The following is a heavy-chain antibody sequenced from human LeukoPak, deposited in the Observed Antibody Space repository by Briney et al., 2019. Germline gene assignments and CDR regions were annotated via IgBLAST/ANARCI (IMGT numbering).Heavy chain of an antibody. V-gene: IGHV4-59*01. CDR3: ARDGRAGFGYYYYYMDV. D-gene: IGHD3-10*01. J-gene: IGHJ6*03. CDR2: IYYSGST. CDR1: GGSISSYY. Sequence: PSETLSLTCTVSGGSISSYYWSWIRQTPGKGLEWIGYIYYSGSTNFNPSLKSRVTISVDTSKNQFSLKMSSVTAADTAVYYCARDGRAGFGYYYYYMDVWGKGTTVTISS.